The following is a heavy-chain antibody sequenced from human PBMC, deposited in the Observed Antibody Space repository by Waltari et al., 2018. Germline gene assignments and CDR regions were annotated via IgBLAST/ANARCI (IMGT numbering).Heavy chain of an antibody. J-gene: IGHJ4*02. CDR3: ARALGFGSSSGRIDF. V-gene: IGHV4-34*01. CDR1: GGSFSGYY. Sequence: QVQLQQWGAGLLKPSETLSLTCAVYGGSFSGYYWSWIRQPPGKGLEWIGEINHSGSANYNPSLKGRVTISVDTSKNQFSLKLSSVTAADTAVYYCARALGFGSSSGRIDFWGQGTLVTVSS. D-gene: IGHD1-26*01. CDR2: INHSGSA.